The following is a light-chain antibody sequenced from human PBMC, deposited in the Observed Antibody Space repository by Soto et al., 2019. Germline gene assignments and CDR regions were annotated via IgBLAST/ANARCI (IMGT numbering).Light chain of an antibody. V-gene: IGKV3-20*01. CDR3: QQYGSSPT. J-gene: IGKJ1*01. Sequence: EIGLRQSPGTVSLSPGERGTLSCGSSQSVSRSYLAWYQQKPGQAPRLLIYDVSSRATGIPDRFSGSGSGTDFTLTISRLEPEDFAVYYCQQYGSSPTFGQGTKVEIK. CDR2: DVS. CDR1: QSVSRSY.